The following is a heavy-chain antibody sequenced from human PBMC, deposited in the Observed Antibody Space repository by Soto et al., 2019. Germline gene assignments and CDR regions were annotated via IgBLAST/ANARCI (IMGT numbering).Heavy chain of an antibody. CDR3: ARGGYYDSSGYRFSFGY. J-gene: IGHJ4*02. CDR2: IYYSGST. V-gene: IGHV4-30-4*01. Sequence: PSETLSLTCTVSGGSISSGDYYWSWIRQPPGKGLEWIGYIYYSGSTYYNPSLKSRVTISVDTSKNQFSLKLSSVTAADTAVYYCARGGYYDSSGYRFSFGYWGQGTLVTVSS. D-gene: IGHD3-22*01. CDR1: GGSISSGDYY.